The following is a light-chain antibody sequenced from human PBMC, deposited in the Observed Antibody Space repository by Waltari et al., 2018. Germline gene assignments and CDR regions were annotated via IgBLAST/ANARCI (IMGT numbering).Light chain of an antibody. V-gene: IGKV4-1*01. CDR1: QIIVFSSTNKSY. CDR2: WAS. J-gene: IGKJ2*01. CDR3: QQYYTTPHT. Sequence: DILMTHSPHSLTVSLGEMATLNGNASQIIVFSSTNKSYLAWYQQKPGQSPKLVIYWASTRESGVPDRFSGSGSGTDFTLTISSLQAEDVAVYYCQQYYTTPHTFGQGTKLEIK.